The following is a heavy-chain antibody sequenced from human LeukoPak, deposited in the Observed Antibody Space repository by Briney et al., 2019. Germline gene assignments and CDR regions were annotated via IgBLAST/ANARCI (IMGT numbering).Heavy chain of an antibody. J-gene: IGHJ4*02. CDR1: VFTFRTFW. V-gene: IGHV3-7*01. CDR2: MNQDGSQT. CDR3: ARNHPDHGDDY. Sequence: GGSLRLSCAASVFTFRTFWMNWVRQAPGKGLEWVANMNQDGSQTDYLDSVKGRFTTSRDNAKQSMYLQMDSLKVDDTAIYYSARNHPDHGDDYWGQGTLVTVSS. D-gene: IGHD1-14*01.